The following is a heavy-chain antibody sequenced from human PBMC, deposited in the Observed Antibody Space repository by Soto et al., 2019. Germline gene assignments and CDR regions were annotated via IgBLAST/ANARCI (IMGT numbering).Heavy chain of an antibody. D-gene: IGHD5-18*01. Sequence: GGSLRLSCAASGFTSSSYGMHWVRQAPGKGLEWVAVIWYDGSNKYYADSVKGRFTISRDNSKNTLYLQMNSLRAEDTAVYYCARDLRRDTAMVFDYWGQGTLVTVSS. CDR3: ARDLRRDTAMVFDY. CDR2: IWYDGSNK. J-gene: IGHJ4*02. V-gene: IGHV3-33*01. CDR1: GFTSSSYG.